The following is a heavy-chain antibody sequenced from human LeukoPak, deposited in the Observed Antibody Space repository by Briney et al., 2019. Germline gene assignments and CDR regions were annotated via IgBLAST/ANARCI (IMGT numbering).Heavy chain of an antibody. D-gene: IGHD1-1*01. J-gene: IGHJ4*02. CDR1: GDSITFGGYS. V-gene: IGHV4-30-2*01. Sequence: SETLSLTCAVSGDSITFGGYSWSWIRQPPGKGLEWIGYIYHSGSTYYNPSLKSRVTTSIDGSKNQFSLKLSSVTAADTAVYYCARNGYYFDYWGQGTLVTVSS. CDR2: IYHSGST. CDR3: ARNGYYFDY.